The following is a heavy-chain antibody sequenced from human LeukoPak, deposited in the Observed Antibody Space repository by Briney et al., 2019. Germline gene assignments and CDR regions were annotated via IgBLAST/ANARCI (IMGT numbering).Heavy chain of an antibody. Sequence: GGSLRLSCAASGFIFSTYDMHWVRQAPGKRLEWVAVISYDRSNKYYADSVKGRFTISRDNSKNTLYLQMNSLRAEDTAVYYCARDVRSSGWYERAFDIWGQGTMVTVSS. J-gene: IGHJ3*02. D-gene: IGHD6-19*01. CDR3: ARDVRSSGWYERAFDI. CDR2: ISYDRSNK. CDR1: GFIFSTYD. V-gene: IGHV3-30*03.